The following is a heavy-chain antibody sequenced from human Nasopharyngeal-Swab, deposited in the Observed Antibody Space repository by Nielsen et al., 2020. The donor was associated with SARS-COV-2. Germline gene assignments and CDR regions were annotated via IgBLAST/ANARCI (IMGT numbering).Heavy chain of an antibody. J-gene: IGHJ6*03. CDR3: AREDDFWSGSTDYYYYYMDV. CDR2: ISSSSSYI. Sequence: VRQAPGKGLEWVSSISSSSSYIYYADSVKGRLTISRDNAKNSLYLQMNSLRAEDTAVYYCAREDDFWSGSTDYYYYYMDVWGKGTTVTVSS. D-gene: IGHD3-3*01. V-gene: IGHV3-21*01.